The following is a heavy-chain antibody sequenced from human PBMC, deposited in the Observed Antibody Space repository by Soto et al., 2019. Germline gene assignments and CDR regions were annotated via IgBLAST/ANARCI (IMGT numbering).Heavy chain of an antibody. CDR1: GYSFTSYW. D-gene: IGHD1-26*01. Sequence: PGESLKISCKGSGYSFTSYWISWVRQMPGKGLEWMGRIDPSDSYTNYSPSFRGHVTISADKSISTAYLQWSSLKASDTAMYYCARRGLVSGSYYGFDYWGQGTLVTVSS. CDR3: ARRGLVSGSYYGFDY. CDR2: IDPSDSYT. V-gene: IGHV5-10-1*01. J-gene: IGHJ4*02.